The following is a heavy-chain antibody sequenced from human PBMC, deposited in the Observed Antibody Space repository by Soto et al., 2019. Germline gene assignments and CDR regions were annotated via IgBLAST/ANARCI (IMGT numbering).Heavy chain of an antibody. CDR2: ITYDGNNK. V-gene: IGHV3-30-3*01. J-gene: IGHJ4*02. Sequence: QVQLVESGGGVVQPGRSLRLSCAASGFPFSRYPMYWVRQAPGKGLEWVAVITYDGNNKYYADSVKGRFTISRDNAKNTLSLQMNNLRPQDTAVYYCAKGVGSYYFDYWCQGTLVTVS. CDR1: GFPFSRYP. CDR3: AKGVGSYYFDY. D-gene: IGHD1-26*01.